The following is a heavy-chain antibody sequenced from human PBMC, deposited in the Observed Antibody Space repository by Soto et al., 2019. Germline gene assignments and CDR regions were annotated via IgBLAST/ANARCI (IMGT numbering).Heavy chain of an antibody. CDR3: AREKPFSAGY. J-gene: IGHJ4*02. CDR2: INPSGGGT. Sequence: QVQLVQSGTEVKKPGASVKVSCKASGYTFLDFYIHWVRQAPGQGLEWMGFINPSGGGTTYAQQFQGRLTMTRDTYTSAVYMELISLRSEDTAIYYCAREKPFSAGYWGQGTLVT. V-gene: IGHV1-46*01. CDR1: GYTFLDFY. D-gene: IGHD3-3*02.